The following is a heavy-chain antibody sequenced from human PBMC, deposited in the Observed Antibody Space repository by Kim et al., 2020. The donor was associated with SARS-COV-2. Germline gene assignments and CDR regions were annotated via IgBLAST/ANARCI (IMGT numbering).Heavy chain of an antibody. CDR2: MNPKSGNT. CDR1: GYNFTNYD. Sequence: ASVKVSCKASGYNFTNYDINWVRQATGQGLEWMGWMNPKSGNTGYSQKFQGRVTMTRNTSISTAYMELSRLRSEDTAVYYCVRGFRDQLGRKFDYWGQGTRVTVSS. J-gene: IGHJ4*02. CDR3: VRGFRDQLGRKFDY. D-gene: IGHD2-2*01. V-gene: IGHV1-8*02.